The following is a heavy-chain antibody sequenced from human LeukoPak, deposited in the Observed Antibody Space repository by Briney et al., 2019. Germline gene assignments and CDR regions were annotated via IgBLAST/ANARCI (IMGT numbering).Heavy chain of an antibody. CDR1: GFTFSTYA. CDR2: IRPDGDRT. CDR3: AREQSGTRGWYTVDY. V-gene: IGHV3-23*01. J-gene: IGHJ4*02. Sequence: HPGGSLRLSCAASGFTFSTYAITWVRQGPGKGPEWVSAIRPDGDRTYYANSVRGRFTISRDNSKDTVYLQINGLRVEDTAVYYCAREQSGTRGWYTVDYWGQGTLVTVSS. D-gene: IGHD6-19*01.